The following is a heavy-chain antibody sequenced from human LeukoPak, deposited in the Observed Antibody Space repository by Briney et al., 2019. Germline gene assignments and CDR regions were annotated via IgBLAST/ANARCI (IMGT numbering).Heavy chain of an antibody. CDR1: GGSFSGYY. Sequence: SETLSLTCAVYGGSFSGYYWSWIRQPPGKGLEWIGEINHSGSTNYNPSLKSRVTISVDTSKNQFSLKLSSVTAADTAVYYCARFVTAVARYVGWFDPWGQGTLVTVSS. D-gene: IGHD4-23*01. CDR2: INHSGST. J-gene: IGHJ5*02. V-gene: IGHV4-34*01. CDR3: ARFVTAVARYVGWFDP.